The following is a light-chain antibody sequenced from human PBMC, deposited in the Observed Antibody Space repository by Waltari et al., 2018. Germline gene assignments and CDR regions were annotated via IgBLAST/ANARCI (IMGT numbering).Light chain of an antibody. V-gene: IGLV1-47*01. CDR3: ASWSDDLSGHWV. J-gene: IGLJ3*02. Sequence: QSVLTPPPSASGTPGQRVPIPCSGSGPSIASADFYWYQQLPGPAPKLLIYSNIHRPSGVPDRFSGSKFGTSGSLTITGLRSEDEASYYCASWSDDLSGHWVFGGGTKLTVL. CDR1: GPSIASAD. CDR2: SNI.